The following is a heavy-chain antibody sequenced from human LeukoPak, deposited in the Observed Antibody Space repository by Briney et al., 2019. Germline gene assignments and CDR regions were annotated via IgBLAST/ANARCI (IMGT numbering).Heavy chain of an antibody. CDR3: ARGSATVTN. D-gene: IGHD4-17*01. Sequence: KPSETLSLTCVVSGGSFSGAYWSWIRQPPGKGLEWIGEINHSGSTNYNPSLKSRVTMSVDTSKNQFSLRLSSVTAADTAMYYCARGSATVTNWGQGTLVTVSS. CDR1: GGSFSGAY. J-gene: IGHJ4*02. V-gene: IGHV4-34*01. CDR2: INHSGST.